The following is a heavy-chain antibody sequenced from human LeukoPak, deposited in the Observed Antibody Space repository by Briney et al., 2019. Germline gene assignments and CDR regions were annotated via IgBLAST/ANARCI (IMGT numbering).Heavy chain of an antibody. D-gene: IGHD3-10*01. V-gene: IGHV4-34*01. CDR2: INHSGST. J-gene: IGHJ4*02. Sequence: SETLSLTCTVSGGSISSYYWSRIRQPPGKGLEWIGEINHSGSTNYNPSLKSRVTISVDTSKNQFSLKLSSVTAADTAVYYCAREGRVLLRSHFDYWGQGTLVTVSS. CDR1: GGSISSYY. CDR3: AREGRVLLRSHFDY.